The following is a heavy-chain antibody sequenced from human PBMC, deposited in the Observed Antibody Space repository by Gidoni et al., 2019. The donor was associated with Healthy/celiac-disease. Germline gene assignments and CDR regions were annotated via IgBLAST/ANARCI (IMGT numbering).Heavy chain of an antibody. CDR1: GGSISSYY. J-gene: IGHJ4*02. V-gene: IGHV4-59*08. CDR2: IYYSGST. CDR3: AATLSGRGVIRMGSFDY. D-gene: IGHD3-10*01. Sequence: QVQLQESGPGLVKPSETLSLTCTVSGGSISSYYWSWIRQPPGKGLEWIGYIYYSGSTNYNPSLKSRVTISVDTSKNQFSLKLSSVTAADTAVYYCAATLSGRGVIRMGSFDYWGQGTLVTVSS.